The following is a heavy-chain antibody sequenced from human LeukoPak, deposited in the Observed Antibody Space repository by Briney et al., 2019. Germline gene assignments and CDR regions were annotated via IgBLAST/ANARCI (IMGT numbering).Heavy chain of an antibody. CDR3: AREGDYYGSGSERGRYYYYYYGMDV. Sequence: SETLSLACTVSGGSISSYYWSWIRQPPGKGLEWIGYIYYSGSTNYNPSLKSRVTISVDTSKNQFSLKLSSVTAADTAVYYCAREGDYYGSGSERGRYYYYYYGMDVWGQGTTVTVSS. J-gene: IGHJ6*02. D-gene: IGHD3-10*01. CDR2: IYYSGST. V-gene: IGHV4-59*01. CDR1: GGSISSYY.